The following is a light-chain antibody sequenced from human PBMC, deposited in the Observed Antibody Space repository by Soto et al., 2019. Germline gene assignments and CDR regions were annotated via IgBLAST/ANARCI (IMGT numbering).Light chain of an antibody. V-gene: IGKV3-11*01. Sequence: EIVLTQSPATLSLSPGERATLSCRASETVNSYLAWYQQKPGQAPRLLIYDVFKRATGIPARFSGSGSGTDFTLDISSLEPDDFAVYYCQHRSSWPFTFGPGTKVEIK. CDR2: DVF. CDR3: QHRSSWPFT. J-gene: IGKJ3*01. CDR1: ETVNSY.